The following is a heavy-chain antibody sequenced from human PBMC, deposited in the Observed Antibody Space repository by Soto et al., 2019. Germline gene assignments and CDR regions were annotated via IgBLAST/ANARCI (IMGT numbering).Heavy chain of an antibody. CDR1: GFTYSSYS. CDR3: ARDYYDSSGYYSSHWFDP. V-gene: IGHV3-21*01. CDR2: ISSSSSYI. D-gene: IGHD3-22*01. Sequence: GGSLRLSCAASGFTYSSYSMNWVRQAPGKGLEWVSSISSSSSYIYYADSVKGRFTISRDNAKNSLYLQMNSLRAEDTAVYYCARDYYDSSGYYSSHWFDPWGQGTLVTVSS. J-gene: IGHJ5*02.